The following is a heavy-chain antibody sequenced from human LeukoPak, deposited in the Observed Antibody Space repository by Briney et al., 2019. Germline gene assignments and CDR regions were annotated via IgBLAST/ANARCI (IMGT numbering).Heavy chain of an antibody. CDR2: ISSSSSYI. CDR3: ARVADFWSGFLKGSFDY. Sequence: GGSLRLSCAASGFTFSDYYMSWIRQAPGKGLEWVSSISSSSSYIYYADSVKGRFTISRDNAKNSLYLQMNSLRAEDTAVYYCARVADFWSGFLKGSFDYWGQGTLVTVSS. D-gene: IGHD3-3*01. V-gene: IGHV3-11*06. J-gene: IGHJ4*02. CDR1: GFTFSDYY.